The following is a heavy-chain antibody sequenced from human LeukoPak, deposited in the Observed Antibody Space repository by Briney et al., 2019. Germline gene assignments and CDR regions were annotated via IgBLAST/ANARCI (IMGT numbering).Heavy chain of an antibody. V-gene: IGHV3-23*01. CDR2: ISPADGTT. Sequence: GGSLRLSCAVSGFTFSSEAMGWVRQLPGGGLEWVSTISPADGTTYYAESMKGRFTISRDNSKSTLYLQMNSLRAEDTAVYYCASRKGSDAFDIWGQGTMVTVSS. CDR3: ASRKGSDAFDI. J-gene: IGHJ3*02. CDR1: GFTFSSEA.